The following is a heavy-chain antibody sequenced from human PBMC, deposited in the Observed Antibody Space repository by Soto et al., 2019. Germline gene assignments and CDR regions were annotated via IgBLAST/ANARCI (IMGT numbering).Heavy chain of an antibody. V-gene: IGHV4-59*08. J-gene: IGHJ4*02. CDR1: GGSISRYY. D-gene: IGHD2-8*02. Sequence: SETLSLTCSVPGGSISRYYCSWVRQPPGKGLEWIGHMHYSGNTRYNPSLKSRATVSLDTSKNQFSLKLSSVTAADTAVYYCATSTGWPGFDFWGQGTLVTVSS. CDR2: MHYSGNT. CDR3: ATSTGWPGFDF.